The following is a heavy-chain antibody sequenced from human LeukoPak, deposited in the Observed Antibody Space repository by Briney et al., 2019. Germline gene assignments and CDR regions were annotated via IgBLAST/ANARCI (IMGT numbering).Heavy chain of an antibody. CDR2: INPNSGGT. Sequence: VASVKVSCKASGYTFTGYYMHWVRQAPGQGLEWMGWINPNSGGTNYAQKFQGRVTMTRDTSISTAYMELSRLRSDDTAVYYCARGDRRWLQYAVGDYWGQGTLVTVSS. J-gene: IGHJ4*02. CDR1: GYTFTGYY. V-gene: IGHV1-2*02. D-gene: IGHD5-24*01. CDR3: ARGDRRWLQYAVGDY.